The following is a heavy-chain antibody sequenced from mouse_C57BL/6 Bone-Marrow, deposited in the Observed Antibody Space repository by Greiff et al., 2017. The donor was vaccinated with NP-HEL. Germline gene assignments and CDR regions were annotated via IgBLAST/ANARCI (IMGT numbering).Heavy chain of an antibody. V-gene: IGHV2-2*01. D-gene: IGHD2-1*01. Sequence: QVQLKESGPGLVQPSQSLSITCTVSGFSLTSYGVHWVRQSPGKGLEWLGVIWSGGSTDYNAAFISRLSISKDNSKSQVFFKMNSLQADDTAIYYCARNRFYYGNFYFDYWGQGTTLTVSS. J-gene: IGHJ2*01. CDR3: ARNRFYYGNFYFDY. CDR1: GFSLTSYG. CDR2: IWSGGST.